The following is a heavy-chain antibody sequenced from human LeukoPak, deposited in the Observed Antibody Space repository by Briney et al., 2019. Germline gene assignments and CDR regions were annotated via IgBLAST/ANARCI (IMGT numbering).Heavy chain of an antibody. CDR2: ISGSGGST. CDR1: GFTFSSYA. D-gene: IGHD3-22*01. Sequence: GXXLRLSCAASGFTFSSYAMSWVRQAPGKGLEWVSAISGSGGSTYYADSVKGRFNISRDNSKNTLYLQMNSLRAEDTAVYYCAKDIFDSSGPLDYWGQGTLVTVSS. V-gene: IGHV3-23*01. J-gene: IGHJ4*02. CDR3: AKDIFDSSGPLDY.